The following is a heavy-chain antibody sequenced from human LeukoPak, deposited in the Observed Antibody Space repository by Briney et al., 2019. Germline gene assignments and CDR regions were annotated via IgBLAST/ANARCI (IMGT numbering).Heavy chain of an antibody. CDR1: RYTFTNYG. CDR3: ARWDSNYVGNWFDP. D-gene: IGHD4-11*01. CDR2: ISAYNGNT. V-gene: IGHV1-18*01. Sequence: GAAVKVSCKASRYTFTNYGIRWVGQAAGQGVEWMGWISAYNGNTNYAQKLQGRVTMTTDTSTSTAYMELRSLRSDDTAVYYCARWDSNYVGNWFDPWGQGTLVTVSS. J-gene: IGHJ5*02.